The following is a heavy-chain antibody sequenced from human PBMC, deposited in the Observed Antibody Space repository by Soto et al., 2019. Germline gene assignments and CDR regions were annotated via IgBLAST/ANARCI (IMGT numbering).Heavy chain of an antibody. CDR2: IIPIFGTA. J-gene: IGHJ4*02. CDR3: ARVGEATRSCWYFDY. D-gene: IGHD6-13*01. CDR1: GGTFSSYA. V-gene: IGHV1-69*12. Sequence: QVQLVQSGAEVKKPGSSVKVSCKASGGTFSSYAISWVRQAPGQGLEWMGGIIPIFGTANYAQKFQGRVKITADESRSTAYIELSSLRSEDTAVYYCARVGEATRSCWYFDYWGQGTLVTVSS.